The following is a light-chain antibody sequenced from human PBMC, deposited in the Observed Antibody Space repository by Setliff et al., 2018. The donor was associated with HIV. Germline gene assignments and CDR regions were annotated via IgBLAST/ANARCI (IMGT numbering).Light chain of an antibody. CDR3: SSYTTRKIVM. J-gene: IGLJ3*02. V-gene: IGLV2-14*01. Sequence: QSALTQPASVSGTLGRSLTISCIGTNSDIGGYNYVSWYQHQPGKVPKLIISQVTNRPSGISNRFSGSRSGVTASLTIAGLQTDDEGDYYCSSYTTRKIVMFGGGTKVTVL. CDR1: NSDIGGYNY. CDR2: QVT.